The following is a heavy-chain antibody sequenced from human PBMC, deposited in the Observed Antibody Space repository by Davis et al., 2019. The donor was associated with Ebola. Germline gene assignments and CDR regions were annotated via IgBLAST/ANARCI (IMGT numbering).Heavy chain of an antibody. Sequence: SETLSLTCTVSGGSFSGYYWSWIRQPPGKGLEWIGEINHSGSTNYNPSLKSRVTISVDTSKNQFSLKLSSVTAADTAVYYCARGPSVIHFDYWGQGTLVTVSS. CDR2: INHSGST. CDR3: ARGPSVIHFDY. V-gene: IGHV4-34*01. D-gene: IGHD3-16*02. J-gene: IGHJ4*02. CDR1: GGSFSGYY.